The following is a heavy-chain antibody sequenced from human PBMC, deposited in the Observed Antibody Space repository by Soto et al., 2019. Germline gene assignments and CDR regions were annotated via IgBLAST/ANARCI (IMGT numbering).Heavy chain of an antibody. Sequence: SSETLSLTCTVSGGSISSGGYYWSWIRQHPGKGLEWIGYIYYSGSTYYNPSLKSRVTISVDTSKNQFSLKLCSVTAADTAVYYCARAFTSFGVVTSGFDTWGQGTLVTVSS. J-gene: IGHJ5*02. CDR3: ARAFTSFGVVTSGFDT. CDR1: GGSISSGGYY. D-gene: IGHD3-3*01. CDR2: IYYSGST. V-gene: IGHV4-31*03.